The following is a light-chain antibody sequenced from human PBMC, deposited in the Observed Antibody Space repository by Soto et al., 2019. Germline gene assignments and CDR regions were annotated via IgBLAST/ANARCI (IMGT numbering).Light chain of an antibody. Sequence: EIELKQSPGTLSLPLGERATLPGRASQSVSSYLAWYQKKPGQAPRLLINDASRRATGIPDRFSGSESGADFNLTIRSLEPEDFAVYECQQRSSWTITFGRGTRLEIK. J-gene: IGKJ5*01. CDR1: QSVSSY. CDR2: DAS. CDR3: QQRSSWTIT. V-gene: IGKV3-11*01.